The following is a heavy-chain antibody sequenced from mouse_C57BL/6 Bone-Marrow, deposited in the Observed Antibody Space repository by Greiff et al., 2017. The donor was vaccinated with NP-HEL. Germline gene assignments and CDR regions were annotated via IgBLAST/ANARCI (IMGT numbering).Heavy chain of an antibody. V-gene: IGHV1-39*01. CDR1: GYSFTDYN. D-gene: IGHD1-1*01. J-gene: IGHJ1*03. CDR3: ASPGYGSSYGYFDV. Sequence: VQLKESGPELVKPGASVKISCKASGYSFTDYNMNWVKQSNGKSLEWIGVINPNYGTTSYNQKFKGKATLTVDQSSSTAYMQLNSLTSEDSAVYYCASPGYGSSYGYFDVWGTGTTVTVSS. CDR2: INPNYGTT.